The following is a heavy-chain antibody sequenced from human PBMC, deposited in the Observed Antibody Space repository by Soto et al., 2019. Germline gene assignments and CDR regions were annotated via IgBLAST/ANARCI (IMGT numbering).Heavy chain of an antibody. CDR3: ARVIGLRPLGSGWFDP. Sequence: GGSLRLSCAASGFTFSSYAMHWVRQAPGKGLEWVAVISYDGSNKYYADSVKGRFTISRDNAKNSLYLQMNSLRAEDTAVYYCARVIGLRPLGSGWFDPWGQGTLVTVSS. J-gene: IGHJ5*02. D-gene: IGHD2-15*01. CDR2: ISYDGSNK. CDR1: GFTFSSYA. V-gene: IGHV3-30-3*01.